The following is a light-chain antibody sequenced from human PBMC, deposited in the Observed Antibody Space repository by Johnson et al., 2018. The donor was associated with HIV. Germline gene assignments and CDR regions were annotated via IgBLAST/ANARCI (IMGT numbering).Light chain of an antibody. CDR2: DNN. Sequence: QSVLTQPPSVSAAPGQKVTISCSGSSSNIGNNYVSWYQQLPGTAPKLLLYDNNKRPSGIPDRFSGSKSGTSATLGITGLQTGYEADYYCGTWDSSLSAGPLYVFGTGTKVTVL. J-gene: IGLJ1*01. CDR1: SSNIGNNY. CDR3: GTWDSSLSAGPLYV. V-gene: IGLV1-51*01.